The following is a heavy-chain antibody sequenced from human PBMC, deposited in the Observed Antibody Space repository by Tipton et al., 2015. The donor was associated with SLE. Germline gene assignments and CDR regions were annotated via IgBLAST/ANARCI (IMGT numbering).Heavy chain of an antibody. D-gene: IGHD6-6*01. V-gene: IGHV3-7*01. J-gene: IGHJ3*02. CDR2: IKGDGSEK. Sequence: SLRLSCAASGFTFSGSWMNWVCQAPGKGLEWVAHIKGDGSEKNYVDSVKGRFTISRDNARNSLFLQMNSPRAEDTAVYYCARSGSMPTRPNAFDIWGQGTMVTVSS. CDR1: GFTFSGSW. CDR3: ARSGSMPTRPNAFDI.